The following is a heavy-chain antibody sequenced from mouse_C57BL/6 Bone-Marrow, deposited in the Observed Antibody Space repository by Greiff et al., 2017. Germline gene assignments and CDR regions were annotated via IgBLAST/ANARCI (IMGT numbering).Heavy chain of an antibody. D-gene: IGHD4-1*01. CDR3: ARGSGGPLYAMDY. Sequence: QVQLQQSDAELVKPGASVKISCKVSGYTFTDHTIHWMKQRPEQGLEWIGYIYPRDGSTKYNEKFKGKATLTADKSSSTAYLQLNSLTYEDSAVYFCARGSGGPLYAMDYWGQGTSVTVSS. CDR2: IYPRDGST. CDR1: GYTFTDHT. J-gene: IGHJ4*01. V-gene: IGHV1-78*01.